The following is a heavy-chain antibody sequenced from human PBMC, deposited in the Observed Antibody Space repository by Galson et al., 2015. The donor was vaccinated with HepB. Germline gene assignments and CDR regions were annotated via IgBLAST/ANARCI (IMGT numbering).Heavy chain of an antibody. Sequence: SLRLSCAASGFTFSSYGMHWVRQAPGKGLEWVAVISYDGSNKYYADSVKGRFTISRDNSKNTLYLQMNSLRAEDTAVYYCAKEGARIQLWPAHFDYWGQGTLVTVSS. CDR1: GFTFSSYG. CDR2: ISYDGSNK. V-gene: IGHV3-30*18. J-gene: IGHJ4*02. CDR3: AKEGARIQLWPAHFDY. D-gene: IGHD5-18*01.